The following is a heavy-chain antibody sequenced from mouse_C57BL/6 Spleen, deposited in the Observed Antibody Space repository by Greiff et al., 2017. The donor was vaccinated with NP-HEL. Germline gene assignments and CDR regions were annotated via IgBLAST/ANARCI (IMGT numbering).Heavy chain of an antibody. J-gene: IGHJ4*01. V-gene: IGHV1-22*01. CDR3: ARSRDYYGSRGDYAMDY. CDR1: GYTFTDYN. CDR2: INPNNGGT. D-gene: IGHD1-1*01. Sequence: VQLQQSGPELVKPGASVKMSCKASGYTFTDYNMHWVKQSHGKSLEWIGYINPNNGGTSYNQKFKGKATLTVNKSSSTAYMELRSLTSEDSAVYYCARSRDYYGSRGDYAMDYWGQGTSVTVSS.